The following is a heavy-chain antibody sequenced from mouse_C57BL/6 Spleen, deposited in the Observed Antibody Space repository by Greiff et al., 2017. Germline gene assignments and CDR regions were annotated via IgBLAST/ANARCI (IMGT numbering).Heavy chain of an antibody. J-gene: IGHJ2*01. CDR2: IDPEDGDT. Sequence: VHVKQSGAELVRPGASVKLSCTASGFNIKDYYMHWVKQRPEQGLEWIGRIDPEDGDTEYAPKFQGKATMTADTSSNTAYLQLSSLTSEDTAVYYCTTPLYYGSYYFDYWGQGTTLTVSS. CDR3: TTPLYYGSYYFDY. CDR1: GFNIKDYY. V-gene: IGHV14-1*01. D-gene: IGHD2-2*01.